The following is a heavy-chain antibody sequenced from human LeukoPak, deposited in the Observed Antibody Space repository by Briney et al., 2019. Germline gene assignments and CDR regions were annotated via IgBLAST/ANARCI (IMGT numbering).Heavy chain of an antibody. CDR1: GYTFTSYG. J-gene: IGHJ4*02. V-gene: IGHV1-18*01. D-gene: IGHD3-22*01. Sequence: ASVKVSCKASGYTFTSYGFSWVRQAPGQGLEWMGWISVYNGNTNYAQKFQDRVTMTTYTSTSTAYMELRSLRSDDTAVYYCAATQDYYDSSGSLGNFDYWGQGTLVTVSS. CDR3: AATQDYYDSSGSLGNFDY. CDR2: ISVYNGNT.